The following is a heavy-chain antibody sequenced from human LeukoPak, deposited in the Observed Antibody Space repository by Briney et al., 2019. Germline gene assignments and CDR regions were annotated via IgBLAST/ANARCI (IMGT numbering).Heavy chain of an antibody. V-gene: IGHV1-2*02. CDR1: GYTFTGNY. CDR3: ARAYYDSSGYYGLSDY. D-gene: IGHD3-22*01. J-gene: IGHJ4*02. CDR2: INPNSGGT. Sequence: ASVKVSCKASGYTFTGNYMHWLRQAPGQGLQWMGWINPNSGGTNYAQKFQGRVTMTRDTSISTAYMELNRLRSDDTAVYYCARAYYDSSGYYGLSDYWGQGTLVTVSS.